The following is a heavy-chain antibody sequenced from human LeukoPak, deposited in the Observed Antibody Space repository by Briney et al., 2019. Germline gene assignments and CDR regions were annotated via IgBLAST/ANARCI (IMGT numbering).Heavy chain of an antibody. CDR2: ISAYNGNT. Sequence: GASVKVSCKASGYTFTSYGISWVRQAPGQGLEWMGWISAYNGNTNYAQKLQGRVTMTTDTSTSTAYMELRSLRSDDTAVYYCARDLDKEDDYGDYGSFDYWGQGTLVTVSS. CDR3: ARDLDKEDDYGDYGSFDY. D-gene: IGHD4-17*01. J-gene: IGHJ4*02. CDR1: GYTFTSYG. V-gene: IGHV1-18*01.